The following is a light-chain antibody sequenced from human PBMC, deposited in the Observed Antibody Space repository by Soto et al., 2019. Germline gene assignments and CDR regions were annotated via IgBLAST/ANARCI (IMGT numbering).Light chain of an antibody. CDR2: DAS. J-gene: IGKJ5*01. CDR1: QDIANS. CDR3: QQYENLPPT. Sequence: DIQMTQSPSALSASIEYRVILTCQASQDIANSLNWYQHKPGKAPKLLIYDASNLERGVPARFSGSGSGTDFSFTISSLQPEDIATYYCQQYENLPPTFGQGTRLEIK. V-gene: IGKV1-33*01.